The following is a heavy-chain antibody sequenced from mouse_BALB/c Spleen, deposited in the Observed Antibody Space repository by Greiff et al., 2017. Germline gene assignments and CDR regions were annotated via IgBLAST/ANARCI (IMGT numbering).Heavy chain of an antibody. J-gene: IGHJ2*01. CDR3: AGGSYCSGSSYFDY. D-gene: IGHD1-1*01. Sequence: VQLVESGPGLVAPSQSLSITCTVSGFSLTSYGVHWVRQPPGKGLEWLGVIWAGGSTNYNSALMSRLSISNDNSKSQVFLTMNSLQTDDTAMYYYAGGSYCSGSSYFDYWGQGTTLTVSA. CDR1: GFSLTSYG. CDR2: IWAGGST. V-gene: IGHV2-9*02.